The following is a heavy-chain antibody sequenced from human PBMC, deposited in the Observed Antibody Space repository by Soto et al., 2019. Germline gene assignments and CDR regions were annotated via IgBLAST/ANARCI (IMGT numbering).Heavy chain of an antibody. D-gene: IGHD4-17*01. CDR3: ARTTVTTLFDY. CDR1: GYSFTSYW. J-gene: IGHJ4*02. V-gene: IGHV5-51*01. Sequence: GESLKISCKGSGYSFTSYWIGWVRQMPGKGLEWMGIIYPGDSDTRYSPSFQGQVTISADKSISTAYLQWSSLRASDTAVYYCARTTVTTLFDYWGQGALVTVSS. CDR2: IYPGDSDT.